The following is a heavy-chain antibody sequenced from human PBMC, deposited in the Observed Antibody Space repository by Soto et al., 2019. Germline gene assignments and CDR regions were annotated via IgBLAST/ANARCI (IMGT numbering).Heavy chain of an antibody. D-gene: IGHD3-9*01. CDR1: GFTFSLSA. Sequence: EVQLLESGGGFVQPGESLRLSCVASGFTFSLSAMSWVRQAPGRGLAWVSSISGGGGSTEYADSVKGRFTISRDNSKDTVHLQMNSLRAEDTAVYYCAKGPEYDSLTGCDYWGQGALVTVSS. J-gene: IGHJ4*02. V-gene: IGHV3-23*01. CDR2: ISGGGGST. CDR3: AKGPEYDSLTGCDY.